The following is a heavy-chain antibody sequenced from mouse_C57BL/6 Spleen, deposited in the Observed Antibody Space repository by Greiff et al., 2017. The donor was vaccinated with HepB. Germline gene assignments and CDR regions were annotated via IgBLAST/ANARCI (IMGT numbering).Heavy chain of an antibody. V-gene: IGHV1-26*01. CDR3: ARGGDYYGSTPPFDV. CDR2: INPNNGGT. J-gene: IGHJ1*03. D-gene: IGHD1-1*01. CDR1: GYTFTDYY. Sequence: VQLQQSGPELVKPGASVKISCKASGYTFTDYYMNWVKQSHGKSLEWIGDINPNNGGTSYNQKFKGKATLTVDKSSSTAYMELRSLTSEDSAVYYCARGGDYYGSTPPFDVWGTGTTVTVSS.